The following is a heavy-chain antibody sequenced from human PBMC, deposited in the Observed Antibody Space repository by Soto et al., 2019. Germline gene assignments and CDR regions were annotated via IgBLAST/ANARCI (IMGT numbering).Heavy chain of an antibody. Sequence: SETLSLTCTVSGGSISRGGYYWSWIRQHPGKGLEWIGYIYYSGSTYYNPSLKSRVTISVDTSKNQFSLKLSSVTAADTAVYYCARGGCGGDCYPLVFDYWGQGTLVTVSS. J-gene: IGHJ4*02. V-gene: IGHV4-31*03. CDR1: GGSISRGGYY. CDR3: ARGGCGGDCYPLVFDY. D-gene: IGHD2-21*02. CDR2: IYYSGST.